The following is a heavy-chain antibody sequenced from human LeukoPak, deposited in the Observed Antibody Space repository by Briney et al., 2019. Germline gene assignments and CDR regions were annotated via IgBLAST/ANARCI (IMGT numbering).Heavy chain of an antibody. CDR3: ARDYLGGNPDAFDI. CDR2: IYYSGST. Sequence: PSETLSLTCTVSGDSISSSSYWGWIRQPPGKELEWIGSIYYSGSTYYNPSLNSRVTISVDTSKNQFSLKLGSVTAADTAVYYCARDYLGGNPDAFDIWGQGTMVTVSS. J-gene: IGHJ3*02. V-gene: IGHV4-39*07. D-gene: IGHD4-23*01. CDR1: GDSISSSSY.